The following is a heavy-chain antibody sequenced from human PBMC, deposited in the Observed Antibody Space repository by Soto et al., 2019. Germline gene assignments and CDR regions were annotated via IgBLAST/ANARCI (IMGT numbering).Heavy chain of an antibody. CDR1: GFTFSTYA. D-gene: IGHD6-19*01. CDR2: TSGRGGST. J-gene: IGHJ4*02. V-gene: IGHV3-23*01. CDR3: ARDPRLGIAVAAVFDY. Sequence: EVQLLESGGGLVQPGGPLRLSCAASGFTFSTYAMSWVRQAPGKGLEWVSATSGRGGSTYYADSVKGRFTISRGNPKITLHLQMNSLRAEDTAVYYCARDPRLGIAVAAVFDYGGQGTLVTVSS.